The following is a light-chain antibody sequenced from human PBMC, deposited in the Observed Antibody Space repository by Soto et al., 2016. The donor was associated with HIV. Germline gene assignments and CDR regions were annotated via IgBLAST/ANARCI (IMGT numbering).Light chain of an antibody. CDR1: QSLVRSDGNTY. CDR3: MQGTHWRT. CDR2: KVS. V-gene: IGKV2-30*02. Sequence: DVVLTQSPLSLPVTPGQSASISCRSSQSLVRSDGNTYLNWFQQRPGQSPRRLIYKVSNRDSGVPDRFSGSGSDTDFTLKISRVEAEDVGTYYCMQGTHWRTFGQGTTVEIK. J-gene: IGKJ1*01.